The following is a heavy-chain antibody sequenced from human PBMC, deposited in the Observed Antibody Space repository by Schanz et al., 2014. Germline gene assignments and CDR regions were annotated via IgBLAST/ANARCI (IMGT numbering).Heavy chain of an antibody. D-gene: IGHD3-3*01. J-gene: IGHJ4*02. CDR2: ISVYTGNT. CDR1: GYIFINSG. CDR3: ARDRRFFDRDDLYYFDS. Sequence: QIQLVQSGPEVKKPGATVKVSCKASGYIFINSGISWVRQAPGQGLEWMGWISVYTGNTKYGQKVQGRVTMTADTSTNTAYMALTDLRSDDTAVYYCARDRRFFDRDDLYYFDSWGQGTLXTVAS. V-gene: IGHV1-18*01.